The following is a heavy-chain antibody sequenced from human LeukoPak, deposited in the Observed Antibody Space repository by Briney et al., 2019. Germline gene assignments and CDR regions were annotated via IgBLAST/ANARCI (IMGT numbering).Heavy chain of an antibody. Sequence: GGSLRLSCAASGFXFSSYEINWVRQAPGKGLEWVSYISTSGGTIYYADSVKGRFTISIDNAKNSLYLQMNSLRAEDTAVYYCARSSYYGGTQEHWGQGTLVTVSS. J-gene: IGHJ4*02. CDR2: ISTSGGTI. CDR1: GFXFSSYE. V-gene: IGHV3-48*03. D-gene: IGHD4-23*01. CDR3: ARSSYYGGTQEH.